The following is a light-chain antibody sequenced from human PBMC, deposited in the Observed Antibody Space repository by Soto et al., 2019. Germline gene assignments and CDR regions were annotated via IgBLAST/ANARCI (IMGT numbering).Light chain of an antibody. CDR2: DAS. V-gene: IGKV1-33*01. CDR3: QQYDNLPIT. J-gene: IGKJ5*01. CDR1: QDISSY. Sequence: DIPMTQSPSYLSASVGDRVTITCQASQDISSYLNWYQQKAGKAPKLLIYDASNLETGVPSRFSGSGSGTDFTFTITSLQPEDFAVYYCQQYDNLPITFGQGTRVEV.